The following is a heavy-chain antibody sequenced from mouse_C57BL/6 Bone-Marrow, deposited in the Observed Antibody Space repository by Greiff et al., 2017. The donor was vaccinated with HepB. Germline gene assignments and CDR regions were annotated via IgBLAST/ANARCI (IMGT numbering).Heavy chain of an antibody. CDR3: ARPNWEGFAY. D-gene: IGHD4-1*01. Sequence: EVHLVESGGGLVKPGGSLKLSCAASGFTFSDYGMHWVRQAPEKGLEWVAYISSGSSTIYYADTVKGRFTISRDNAKNTLFLQMTSLRSEDTAMYYCARPNWEGFAYWGQGTLVTVSA. J-gene: IGHJ3*01. V-gene: IGHV5-17*01. CDR2: ISSGSSTI. CDR1: GFTFSDYG.